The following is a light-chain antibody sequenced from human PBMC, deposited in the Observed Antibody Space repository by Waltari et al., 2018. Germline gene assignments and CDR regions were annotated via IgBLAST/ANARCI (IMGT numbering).Light chain of an antibody. CDR1: SGHSSTL. CDR3: QTGGHGTWV. CDR2: VNRDGSH. Sequence: QLVLTQSPSASASLGASAKPTCTLSSGHSSTLIAWLQQQPEKGPRYLMKVNRDGSHSKGDEIPDRFSGSSSGAERYLTISSVQSEDEADYYCQTGGHGTWVFGGGTTLTVL. V-gene: IGLV4-69*01. J-gene: IGLJ3*02.